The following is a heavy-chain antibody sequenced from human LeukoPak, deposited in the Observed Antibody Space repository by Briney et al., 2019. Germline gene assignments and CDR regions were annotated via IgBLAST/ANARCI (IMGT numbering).Heavy chain of an antibody. CDR3: VRDRTTTEKVGYYGMDV. V-gene: IGHV1-46*01. CDR1: GYSFTSYD. Sequence: GASVTVSCKASGYSFTSYDINWVRQAAGQGLEWMGIINPSGGSTSYAQKFQGRVTMTRDTSTSTVYMELSSLRSEDTAVYYCVRDRTTTEKVGYYGMDVWGQGTTVTVSS. D-gene: IGHD2/OR15-2a*01. CDR2: INPSGGST. J-gene: IGHJ6*02.